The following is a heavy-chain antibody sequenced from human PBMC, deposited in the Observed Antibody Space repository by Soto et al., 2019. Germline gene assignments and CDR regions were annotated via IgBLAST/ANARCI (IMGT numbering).Heavy chain of an antibody. D-gene: IGHD6-19*01. CDR3: ARGVAGSGFDL. V-gene: IGHV6-1*01. J-gene: IGHJ5*02. CDR1: VYSVSSNTAA. CDR2: TYYRSNWRH. Sequence: SQTLSLTCAISVYSVSSNTAAWNWISSSPSRGLEWLGRTYYRSNWRHDYAVSVESRITVNPDTSKNHFSLQLNSVTPDDTAVYYCARGVAGSGFDLGGQGSLVT.